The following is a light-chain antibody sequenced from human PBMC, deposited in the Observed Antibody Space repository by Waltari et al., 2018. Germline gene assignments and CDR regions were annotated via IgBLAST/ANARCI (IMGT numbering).Light chain of an antibody. Sequence: EIVMTQSPATLSVSPGERATLSCRASQSVSSNLAWYQQKPGQAPRPLVLGASSRATGSPGRFSGSGSGKAFTLTISSLQSEDFAVYYCQQYNNWLITFGQGTRLEIK. CDR3: QQYNNWLIT. CDR1: QSVSSN. J-gene: IGKJ5*01. CDR2: GAS. V-gene: IGKV3-15*01.